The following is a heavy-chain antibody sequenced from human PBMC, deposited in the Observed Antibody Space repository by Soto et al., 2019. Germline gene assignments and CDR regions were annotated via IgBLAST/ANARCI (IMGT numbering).Heavy chain of an antibody. CDR3: AREREGYCSGGSCYSGAFDI. J-gene: IGHJ3*02. D-gene: IGHD2-15*01. CDR1: GYTFTGYY. Sequence: ASVKVSCKXSGYTFTGYYMHWVRQAPGQGLEWMGWINPNSGGTNYAQKFQGWVTMTRDTSISTAYVELSRLRSDDTAVYYCAREREGYCSGGSCYSGAFDIWGQGTMVTVSS. V-gene: IGHV1-2*04. CDR2: INPNSGGT.